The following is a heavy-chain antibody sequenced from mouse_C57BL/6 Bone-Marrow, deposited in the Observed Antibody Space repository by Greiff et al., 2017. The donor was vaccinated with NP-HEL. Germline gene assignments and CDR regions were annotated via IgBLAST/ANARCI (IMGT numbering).Heavy chain of an antibody. V-gene: IGHV14-4*01. CDR2: IDPENGDT. Sequence: EVQLQQSGAELVRPGASVKLSCTASGFNIKDDYMHWVKQRPEQGLEWIGWIDPENGDTEYASKFQGKATITADTSSNTAYLQLSSLTSEDTAVYYCALGSSYLYWYFDVWGTGTTVTVSS. CDR1: GFNIKDDY. D-gene: IGHD1-1*01. CDR3: ALGSSYLYWYFDV. J-gene: IGHJ1*03.